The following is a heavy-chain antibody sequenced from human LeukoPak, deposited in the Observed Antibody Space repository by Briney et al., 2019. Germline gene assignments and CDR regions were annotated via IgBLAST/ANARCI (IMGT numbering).Heavy chain of an antibody. CDR2: ISSSSSSI. V-gene: IGHV3-48*02. CDR1: GFTFSSYG. J-gene: IGHJ4*02. CDR3: ARDYYYGFYY. Sequence: GGSLRLSCAASGFTFSSYGMNWVRQAPGKGLEWVSYISSSSSSIHYADSVKGRYTISGDNAKNSLYLQISSLRDEDTAMYYCARDYYYGFYYWGQGTLVTAPS. D-gene: IGHD3-10*01.